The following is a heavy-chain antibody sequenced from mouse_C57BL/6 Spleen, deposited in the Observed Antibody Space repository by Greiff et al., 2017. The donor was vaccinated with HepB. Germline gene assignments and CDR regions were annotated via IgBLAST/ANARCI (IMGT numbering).Heavy chain of an antibody. V-gene: IGHV1-82*01. D-gene: IGHD2-4*01. CDR1: GYAFSSSW. CDR3: ARSIYYDFPWFAY. J-gene: IGHJ3*01. Sequence: VQLQQSGPELVKPGASVKISCKASGYAFSSSWMNWVKQRPGKGLEWIGRIYPGDGDTNYNGKFTGKATLTADISSSTADMQLSSLTSEASAVYFCARSIYYDFPWFAYWGQGTLVTVSA. CDR2: IYPGDGDT.